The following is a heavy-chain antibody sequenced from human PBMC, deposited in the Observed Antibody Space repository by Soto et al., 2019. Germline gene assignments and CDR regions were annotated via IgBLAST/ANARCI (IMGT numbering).Heavy chain of an antibody. Sequence: QVQLQESGPGLVKPSETLSLTCTVSGGSISRYYWSWIRQPPGKGLELIGYMYNTGSTVYNPPFKRRVTISVDTSKNQFSLKLNSVTAADTAVYYCARDLWGYCGTDCYPLDVWGQGTTVTVSS. J-gene: IGHJ6*02. CDR3: ARDLWGYCGTDCYPLDV. CDR1: GGSISRYY. V-gene: IGHV4-59*01. CDR2: MYNTGST. D-gene: IGHD2-21*02.